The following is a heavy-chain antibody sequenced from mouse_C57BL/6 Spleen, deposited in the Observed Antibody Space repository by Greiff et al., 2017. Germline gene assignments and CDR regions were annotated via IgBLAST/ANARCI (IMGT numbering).Heavy chain of an antibody. D-gene: IGHD4-1*01. J-gene: IGHJ2*01. Sequence: QVQLQQPGAELVKPGASVKLSCKASGYTFTSYWMHWVKQRPGQGLEWVGMIHPNSGSTNYNEKFKSKATLTVDKSSSTAYMQLSSLTSEDSAVYYCARELEDYFDYWGQGTTLTVSS. CDR2: IHPNSGST. CDR1: GYTFTSYW. V-gene: IGHV1-64*01. CDR3: ARELEDYFDY.